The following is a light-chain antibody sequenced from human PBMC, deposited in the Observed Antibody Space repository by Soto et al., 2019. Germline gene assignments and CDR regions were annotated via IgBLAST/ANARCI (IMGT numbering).Light chain of an antibody. Sequence: EIVMTQSPATLSVSPGERATLSCRASQSVSSNLAWYQQKPGQAPRLLIFGASSRATGIPDRFSGSGSGTDFTLTISRLEPEDFGVYSCQQYGTSLPTFGQGTKVDIK. J-gene: IGKJ1*01. V-gene: IGKV3-20*01. CDR3: QQYGTSLPT. CDR2: GAS. CDR1: QSVSSN.